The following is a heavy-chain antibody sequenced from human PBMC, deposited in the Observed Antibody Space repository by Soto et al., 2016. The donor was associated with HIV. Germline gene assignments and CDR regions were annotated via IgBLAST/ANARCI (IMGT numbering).Heavy chain of an antibody. D-gene: IGHD6-13*01. CDR2: IYYSGIS. J-gene: IGHJ3*01. CDR1: GGSISSGNYY. CDR3: ARVKSSSHYGDAFDV. V-gene: IGHV4-31*03. Sequence: QVQLQESGPGLVKPSQTLSLNCSVSGGSISSGNYYWSWVRQHPGKGLEWIGYIYYSGISYYNPSLKSRVSISVDTSKNQFSLQLTSLTVADTAVYYCARVKSSSHYGDAFDVLGPGDDGQRL.